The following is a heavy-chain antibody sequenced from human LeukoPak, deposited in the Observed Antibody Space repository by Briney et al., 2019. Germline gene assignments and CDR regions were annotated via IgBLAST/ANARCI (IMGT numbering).Heavy chain of an antibody. CDR3: ARVGVLGGWTFDY. V-gene: IGHV4-59*12. Sequence: SETLSLTCTVSGGSISSYYWSWIRQPPGKGLEWIGYIYYSGSTNYNPSLKSRVTISVDTSKNQFSLKLSSVTAADTAVYYCARVGVLGGWTFDYWGQGTLVTVSS. J-gene: IGHJ4*02. D-gene: IGHD6-19*01. CDR2: IYYSGST. CDR1: GGSISSYY.